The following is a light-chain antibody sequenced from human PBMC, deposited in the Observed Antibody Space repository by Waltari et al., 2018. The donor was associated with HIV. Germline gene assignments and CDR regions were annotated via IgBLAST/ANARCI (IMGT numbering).Light chain of an antibody. J-gene: IGKJ1*01. CDR1: QSLVYSDGNTY. Sequence: DVVMTQSPLSLPVTLGQPASISCRSSQSLVYSDGNTYLNWFQHRPGQSPRRLSYKVSNRDAGVPDRFIGSSSGTDFTLKISRVETADVVVYYCMQGTHLPRTLGRGTKVDIK. CDR3: MQGTHLPRT. CDR2: KVS. V-gene: IGKV2-30*01.